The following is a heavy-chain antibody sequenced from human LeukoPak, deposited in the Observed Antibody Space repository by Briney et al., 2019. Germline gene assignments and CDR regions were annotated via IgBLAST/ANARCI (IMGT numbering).Heavy chain of an antibody. CDR1: GYTFTSYY. Sequence: PAASVKVSCKASGYTFTSYYMHWVRQAPGQGLEWMAIINPSGDSTSYAQKFQGRVTMTRDMSTSTVYMELTSLRSEDTAVYYCARDPGYCSGSSCYYNWFDPWGQGTLVTVSS. V-gene: IGHV1-46*01. CDR3: ARDPGYCSGSSCYYNWFDP. D-gene: IGHD2-15*01. CDR2: INPSGDST. J-gene: IGHJ5*02.